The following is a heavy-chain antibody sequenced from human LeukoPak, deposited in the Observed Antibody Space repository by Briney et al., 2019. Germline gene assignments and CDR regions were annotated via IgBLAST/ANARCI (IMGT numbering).Heavy chain of an antibody. V-gene: IGHV3-7*01. CDR1: GFTFSSYW. CDR2: IKQDGREK. Sequence: PGGSLRLSCAASGFTFSSYWMSWVRQAPGKGLEWVANIKQDGREKYYVDSVKGRFTISRDNAKNSRYLQMNSLRAEDTAVYYCARDGLSDIVVVVAAFDYWGQGTLVTVSS. CDR3: ARDGLSDIVVVVAAFDY. J-gene: IGHJ4*02. D-gene: IGHD2-15*01.